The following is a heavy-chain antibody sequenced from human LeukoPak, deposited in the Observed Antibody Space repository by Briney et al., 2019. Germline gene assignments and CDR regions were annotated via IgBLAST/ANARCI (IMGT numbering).Heavy chain of an antibody. CDR2: INHSGST. V-gene: IGHV4-34*01. Sequence: SETLSLSCAVYGGSFSGYYWSWIRQPPGKGLEWIGEINHSGSTNYNPSLKSRVTISVDTSKNQFSLKLSSVTAADTAVYYCARARGYCSSTSCRYYYYYYMDVWGKGTTVTVSS. CDR3: ARARGYCSSTSCRYYYYYYMDV. CDR1: GGSFSGYY. D-gene: IGHD2-2*01. J-gene: IGHJ6*03.